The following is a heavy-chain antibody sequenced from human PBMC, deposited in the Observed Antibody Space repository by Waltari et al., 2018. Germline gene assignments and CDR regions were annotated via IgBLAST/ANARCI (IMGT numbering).Heavy chain of an antibody. CDR3: ARDQSVGYSSSSNWFDP. D-gene: IGHD6-6*01. J-gene: IGHJ5*02. V-gene: IGHV4-61*02. Sequence: QVQLQESGPGLVKPSQTLSLTCTVSCGSISSGSYYWSWILPPAGKGLEWTGRIYTSGSTNYNPSLKSRVTISVDTSKNHFSLKLSSVTAADTAVYYCARDQSVGYSSSSNWFDPWGQEPWSPSPQ. CDR2: IYTSGST. CDR1: CGSISSGSYY.